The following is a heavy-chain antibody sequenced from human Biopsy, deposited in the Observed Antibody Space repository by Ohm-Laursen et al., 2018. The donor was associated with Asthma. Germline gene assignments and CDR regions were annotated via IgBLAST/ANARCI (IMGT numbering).Heavy chain of an antibody. CDR1: GYSLTDLS. V-gene: IGHV1-24*01. Sequence: ASVKVSCKIFGYSLTDLSMHWVRQAPGQGLERMGGHDHEEGGTENARRFQGRVTMTEDTSTDTAYMELSSLSSDDTAVYYCASDFPKDYVRYNFQFWGQGTLVTFSS. D-gene: IGHD4-17*01. CDR3: ASDFPKDYVRYNFQF. CDR2: HDHEEGGT. J-gene: IGHJ4*02.